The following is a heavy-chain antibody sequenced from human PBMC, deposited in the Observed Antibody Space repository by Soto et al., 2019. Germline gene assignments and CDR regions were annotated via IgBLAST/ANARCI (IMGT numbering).Heavy chain of an antibody. CDR2: ISNSCSTI. Sequence: PGGSLRLSCAASGFTFSSYSMNWVRQAPGKGLEWVSYISNSCSTIFYADSVKGRFTISRDNAKNSLYLQMNSLRDEDTAVYYCARDPYCSSSSCYSYGMDVWGQGTTVTVS. D-gene: IGHD2-15*01. J-gene: IGHJ6*02. CDR3: ARDPYCSSSSCYSYGMDV. V-gene: IGHV3-48*02. CDR1: GFTFSSYS.